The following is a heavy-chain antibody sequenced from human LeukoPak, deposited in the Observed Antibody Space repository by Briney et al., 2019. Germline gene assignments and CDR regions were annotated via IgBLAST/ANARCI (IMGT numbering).Heavy chain of an antibody. CDR1: GFTFSSYG. D-gene: IGHD2-8*02. Sequence: GGSLRLSCAASGFTFSSYGMRWVRQAPGKGLGWVAVISYDGSNKYYADSVKGRFTISRDNSKNTLYLQMNSLRAEDTAVYYCAKALVPRHYYGMDVWGQGTTVTVSS. CDR2: ISYDGSNK. V-gene: IGHV3-30*18. CDR3: AKALVPRHYYGMDV. J-gene: IGHJ6*02.